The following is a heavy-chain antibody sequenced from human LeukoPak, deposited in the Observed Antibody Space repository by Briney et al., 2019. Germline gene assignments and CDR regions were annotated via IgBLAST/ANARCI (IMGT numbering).Heavy chain of an antibody. Sequence: GGSLRLSCEASRFPFSTSSMNWVRQAPGKGLEWVSYISSSGSTIFYADSVKGRFTISRDNAKNSLYLQMNSLRAEDTALYYCAKDIGITMIVHYFNYWGQGTLVTVSS. CDR2: ISSSGSTI. J-gene: IGHJ4*02. CDR1: RFPFSTSS. D-gene: IGHD3-22*01. CDR3: AKDIGITMIVHYFNY. V-gene: IGHV3-48*04.